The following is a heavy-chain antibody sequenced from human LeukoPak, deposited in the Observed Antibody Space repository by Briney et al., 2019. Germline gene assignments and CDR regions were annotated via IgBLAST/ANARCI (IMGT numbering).Heavy chain of an antibody. J-gene: IGHJ4*02. V-gene: IGHV4-34*01. D-gene: IGHD1-26*01. CDR3: AAPVSSWHDY. CDR1: GGSFSGYY. Sequence: SETLSLTCAVYGGSFSGYYWSWIRQPPGKGLEWIGEINHSGSTNYNPSLKSRVTISVDTSKNQFSLKLRSVTAADTALYYCAAPVSSWHDYWGQETLVTVSS. CDR2: INHSGST.